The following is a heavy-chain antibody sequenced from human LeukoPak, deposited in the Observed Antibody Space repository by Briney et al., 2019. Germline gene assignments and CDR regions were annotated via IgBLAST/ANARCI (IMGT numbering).Heavy chain of an antibody. CDR1: GFTFSSYA. Sequence: SGGSLRLSCAASGFTFSSYAMSWVRQAPGKGLEWVSAISGSGGSTYYADSVKGRFTISRDNSKNTLYLQMNSLRAEDTAVYYCAKLAAGRREKYYFDYWGQGTLVTVSS. J-gene: IGHJ4*02. V-gene: IGHV3-23*01. CDR2: ISGSGGST. CDR3: AKLAAGRREKYYFDY. D-gene: IGHD3-3*02.